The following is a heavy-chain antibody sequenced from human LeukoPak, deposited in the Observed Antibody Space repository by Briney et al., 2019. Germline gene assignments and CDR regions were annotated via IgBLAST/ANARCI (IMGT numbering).Heavy chain of an antibody. Sequence: GASVKVSCKASGGTFSSYAISWVRQAPGQGLEWMGRIIPILGIANYAQKFQGRVTITADKSTSTAYMELSSLRSEDTAVYYCARAAGVAATYFDYWGQGTLVTASS. J-gene: IGHJ4*02. CDR1: GGTFSSYA. CDR2: IIPILGIA. V-gene: IGHV1-69*04. D-gene: IGHD2-15*01. CDR3: ARAAGVAATYFDY.